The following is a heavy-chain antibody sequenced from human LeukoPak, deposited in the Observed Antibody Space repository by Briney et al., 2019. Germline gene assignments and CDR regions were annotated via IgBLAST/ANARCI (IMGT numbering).Heavy chain of an antibody. CDR3: ARGAWTSSFDY. CDR1: GFTFSSYQ. D-gene: IGHD6-6*01. J-gene: IGHJ4*02. Sequence: GGSLRLSCAASGFTFSSYQMSWVRQAPGKGLERVANIKEDGNEKYYMDSVKGRFTISRDNAKNSLYLQMNSLRAEDTAVYYCARGAWTSSFDYWGQGTLVTVSS. V-gene: IGHV3-7*04. CDR2: IKEDGNEK.